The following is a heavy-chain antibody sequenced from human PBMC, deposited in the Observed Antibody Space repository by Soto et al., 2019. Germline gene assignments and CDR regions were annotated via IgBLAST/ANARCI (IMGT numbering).Heavy chain of an antibody. V-gene: IGHV4-38-2*02. D-gene: IGHD2-15*01. Sequence: SENLSLTSTVSGYAISSGSYWDWIRQPPGKGLEWIGSIYHSGNTYFNPSLESRVTISVDTSKNQFSLKLSSVTAADTAVYYCVRYFVTHKDLLGPCGQGFLVIVSS. CDR3: VRYFVTHKDLLGP. CDR1: GYAISSGSY. J-gene: IGHJ5*02. CDR2: IYHSGNT.